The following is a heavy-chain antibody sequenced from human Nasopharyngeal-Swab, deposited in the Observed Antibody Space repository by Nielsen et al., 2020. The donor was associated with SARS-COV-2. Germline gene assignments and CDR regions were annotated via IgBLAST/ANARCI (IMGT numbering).Heavy chain of an antibody. D-gene: IGHD3-10*01. V-gene: IGHV3-30*18. CDR2: FSSDGSNT. J-gene: IGHJ4*02. CDR1: GFTLSDYA. Sequence: GGSLRLSCAAFGFTLSDYAMHWVRQAPGKGLEWVALFSSDGSNTYFADSMKGRFSISSDNIKNILYLQMDILRPDDTAVYYCAKDHFYESGSYYRLYFDFWGQGTLVTVSS. CDR3: AKDHFYESGSYYRLYFDF.